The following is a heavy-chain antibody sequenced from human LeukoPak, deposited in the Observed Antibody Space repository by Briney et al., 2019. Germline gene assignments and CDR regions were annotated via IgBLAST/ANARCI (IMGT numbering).Heavy chain of an antibody. Sequence: GGSLRLSCAASGFTFRNYAMSWVRQAPGKGLEWVSAISGSGGSTYYADSVKGRFTISRDNSKNTLYLQMNSLRAEDTAVYYCAKEAEQYQNYYDSSGLRWGQGTLVTVSS. CDR3: AKEAEQYQNYYDSSGLR. V-gene: IGHV3-23*01. J-gene: IGHJ4*02. CDR1: GFTFRNYA. D-gene: IGHD3-22*01. CDR2: ISGSGGST.